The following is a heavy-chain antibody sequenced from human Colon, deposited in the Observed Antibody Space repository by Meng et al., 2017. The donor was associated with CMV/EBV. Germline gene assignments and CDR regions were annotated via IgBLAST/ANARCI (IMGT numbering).Heavy chain of an antibody. Sequence: QRQLQAVGPGLVKPSGTLSLTCTVSGGSISSSSYYWGWIRQPLGKGLEWIGSIYYSGSTYYNPSLKSRVTISVDTSKNQFSLKLSSVTAADTAVYYCARAAAAGEYYFDYWGQGTLVTVSS. D-gene: IGHD6-13*01. CDR2: IYYSGST. J-gene: IGHJ4*02. CDR1: GGSISSSSYY. V-gene: IGHV4-39*07. CDR3: ARAAAAGEYYFDY.